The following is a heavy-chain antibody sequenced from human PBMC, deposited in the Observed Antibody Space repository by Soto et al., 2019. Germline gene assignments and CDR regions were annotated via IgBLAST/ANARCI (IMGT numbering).Heavy chain of an antibody. CDR1: GFTFSSYS. J-gene: IGHJ6*02. D-gene: IGHD5-18*01. CDR2: ISSSSSTI. V-gene: IGHV3-48*02. CDR3: ARDRIRIHRLDYYYYGMDV. Sequence: GGSLRLSCAASGFTFSSYSMNWVRQAPGKGLEWVSYISSSSSTIYYADSVKGRFTISRDNAKNSLYLQMNSLRDEDTAVYYCARDRIRIHRLDYYYYGMDVWGQGTTVTVSS.